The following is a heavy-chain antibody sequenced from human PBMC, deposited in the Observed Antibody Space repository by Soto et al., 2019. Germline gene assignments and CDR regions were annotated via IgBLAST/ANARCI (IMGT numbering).Heavy chain of an antibody. CDR3: AKGRGGSGSLTPRVDF. D-gene: IGHD3-10*01. V-gene: IGHV3-23*01. Sequence: EVQLLESGGGLVQPGGSLRLSCAASGFTFNNYAMTWVRQAPGKGLEWVSAISGGGDTTSYADSVKGRFTVARDGSKNTLYLQMSSLRAKDTALYYCAKGRGGSGSLTPRVDFWGHGTLVTVSS. CDR1: GFTFNNYA. J-gene: IGHJ4*01. CDR2: ISGGGDTT.